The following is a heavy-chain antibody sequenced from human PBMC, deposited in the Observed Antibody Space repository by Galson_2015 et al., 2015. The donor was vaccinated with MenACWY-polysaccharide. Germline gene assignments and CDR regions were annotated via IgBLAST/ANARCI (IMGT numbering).Heavy chain of an antibody. CDR3: ARGHYGMDV. CDR2: IKKDGSEK. Sequence: SLRLSCAASGFTFSSYWMTWVRQAPGKGLEWVANIKKDGSEKYSVDSVKGRFTISRDNSKNSLYLQMHSLRAEDTAVYSCARGHYGMDVWGQGTTVTVSS. V-gene: IGHV3-7*01. CDR1: GFTFSSYW. J-gene: IGHJ6*02.